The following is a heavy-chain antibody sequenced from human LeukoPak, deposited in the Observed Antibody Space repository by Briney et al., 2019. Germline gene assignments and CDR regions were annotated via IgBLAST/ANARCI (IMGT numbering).Heavy chain of an antibody. Sequence: GGSLRLSCAASGFTFYTHAMHWVRQAPGKGLEWVANIKQDGSEKYYVDSVKGRFTISRDNAKNSLYLQMNSLRAEDTAVYYCARAWSYTSGWYNYWGQGTLVTVSS. CDR1: GFTFYTHA. J-gene: IGHJ4*02. D-gene: IGHD6-19*01. CDR3: ARAWSYTSGWYNY. CDR2: IKQDGSEK. V-gene: IGHV3-7*04.